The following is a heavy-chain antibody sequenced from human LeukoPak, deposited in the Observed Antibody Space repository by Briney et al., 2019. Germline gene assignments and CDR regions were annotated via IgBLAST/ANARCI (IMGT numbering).Heavy chain of an antibody. CDR2: ISGSGGNT. D-gene: IGHD6-13*01. Sequence: GGSLRLSCAASGFTFSSYGMSWVRQAPGKGLEWVSAISGSGGNTYYADSVRGRFTISRDNSKNTLYLQMHSLRAEDTAVYYCAKEAGQRSSWSFDFWGQGTLVTVSS. CDR1: GFTFSSYG. CDR3: AKEAGQRSSWSFDF. V-gene: IGHV3-23*01. J-gene: IGHJ4*02.